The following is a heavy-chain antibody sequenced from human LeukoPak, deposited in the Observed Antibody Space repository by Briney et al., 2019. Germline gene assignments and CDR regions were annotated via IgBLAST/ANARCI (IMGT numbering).Heavy chain of an antibody. CDR3: SMGNYGGNLASALDF. CDR1: GFTFSTFG. Sequence: GRSLRLSCASSGFTFSTFGMHWVPQAPSKGREGVTVIWYDGSNKFYTESVKGRFDISRHNSKNTLYRQMNRLICGDPAVYYFSMGNYGGNLASALDFWGQGSLVTVSS. CDR2: IWYDGSNK. D-gene: IGHD4-23*01. V-gene: IGHV3-33*01. J-gene: IGHJ4*02.